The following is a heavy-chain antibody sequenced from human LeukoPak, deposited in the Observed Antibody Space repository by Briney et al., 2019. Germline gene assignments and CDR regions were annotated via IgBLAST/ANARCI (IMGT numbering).Heavy chain of an antibody. CDR3: ARGGYYGSGSYRNLFDY. CDR1: GFSFSKNG. CDR2: IWYDGTNK. D-gene: IGHD3-10*01. J-gene: IGHJ4*02. V-gene: IGHV3-33*01. Sequence: GGSLRLSCAASGFSFSKNGMHWVRQAPGKGPEWVAIIWYDGTNKYYADSVKGRFTISRDNSKNTLYLQMNSLRVEDTAVYYCARGGYYGSGSYRNLFDYWGQGTLVTVSS.